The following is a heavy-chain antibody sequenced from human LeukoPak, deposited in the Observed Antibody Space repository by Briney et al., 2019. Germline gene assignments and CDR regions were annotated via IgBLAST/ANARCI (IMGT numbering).Heavy chain of an antibody. D-gene: IGHD3-22*01. J-gene: IGHJ4*02. CDR1: GFTFSSYA. Sequence: GGSLRLSCAASGFTFSSYAMSWVRQAPGKGLEWVSYISSSGSTIYYADSVKGRFTISRDNAKNSLYLQMNSLRAEDTAVYYCARVRRTYYYDTSLDYWGQGTLVTVSS. V-gene: IGHV3-48*04. CDR3: ARVRRTYYYDTSLDY. CDR2: ISSSGSTI.